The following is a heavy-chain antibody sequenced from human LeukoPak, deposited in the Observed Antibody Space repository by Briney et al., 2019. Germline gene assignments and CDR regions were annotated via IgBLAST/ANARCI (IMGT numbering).Heavy chain of an antibody. CDR1: GFTFSSYE. Sequence: GGSLRLSCAASGFTFSSYEMNWVRQAPGKGLEWVSYISSSGSTIYYADSVKGRFTISRDNAKNSLYLQMNSLRAEDTAVYYCARASSSWDGGDYWGQGTLVTVSS. V-gene: IGHV3-48*03. D-gene: IGHD6-13*01. CDR2: ISSSGSTI. CDR3: ARASSSWDGGDY. J-gene: IGHJ4*02.